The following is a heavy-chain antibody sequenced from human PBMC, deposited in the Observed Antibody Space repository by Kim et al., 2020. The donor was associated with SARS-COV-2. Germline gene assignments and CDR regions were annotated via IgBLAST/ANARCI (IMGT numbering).Heavy chain of an antibody. D-gene: IGHD6-13*01. J-gene: IGHJ2*01. CDR3: AKSASGPVAEPVTAHL. Sequence: GGSLRLSCAASGFTFSSYDMHWVRQAPGKGLEWVAVISYEGINKYYADSVQGRFTISRDNSKNTLYLQMASLRAEDTAVYYCAKSASGPVAEPVTAHLWGRGTLVTVSS. CDR1: GFTFSSYD. CDR2: ISYEGINK. V-gene: IGHV3-30*18.